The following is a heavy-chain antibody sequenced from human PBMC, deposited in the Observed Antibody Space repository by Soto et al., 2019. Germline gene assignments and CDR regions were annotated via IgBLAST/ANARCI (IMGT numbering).Heavy chain of an antibody. CDR1: GGSISSGGYY. CDR2: IYYSGST. J-gene: IGHJ2*01. CDR3: PRLGVVKDCYFGL. Sequence: SETLSLPCTVSGGSISSGGYYWSWIRQHPGKGLEWIGYIYYSGSTYYNPSLKSRGTISVDTSKNQFSLKLSSVTAAAPAVYFWPRLGVVKDCYFGLLGRGT. D-gene: IGHD3-3*01. V-gene: IGHV4-31*03.